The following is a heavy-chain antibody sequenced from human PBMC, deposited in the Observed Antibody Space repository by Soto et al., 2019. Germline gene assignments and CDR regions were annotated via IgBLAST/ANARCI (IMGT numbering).Heavy chain of an antibody. Sequence: SETLSLTCTVSGGSISSYYWSWIRQPPGKGLEWIGYIYYSGSTNYNPSLKSRVTISVDTSKNQFSLKLSSVTAADTAVYYCARHGSRRSLWFGDVYFDYWGQGTLVTVSS. V-gene: IGHV4-59*08. CDR3: ARHGSRRSLWFGDVYFDY. CDR1: GGSISSYY. J-gene: IGHJ4*02. D-gene: IGHD3-10*01. CDR2: IYYSGST.